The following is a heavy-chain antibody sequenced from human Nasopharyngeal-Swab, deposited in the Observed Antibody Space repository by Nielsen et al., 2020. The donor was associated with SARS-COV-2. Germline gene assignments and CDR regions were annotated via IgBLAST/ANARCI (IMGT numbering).Heavy chain of an antibody. V-gene: IGHV3-23*01. J-gene: IGHJ4*02. CDR3: ANDYYDSSGYYAHLDY. CDR2: ISGSGGST. D-gene: IGHD3-22*01. CDR1: GFTFSSNA. Sequence: GESLKISCAASGFTFSSNAMSWVRQAPGKGLEWVSAISGSGGSTYYADSVKGRFTISRDNSKNTLYLQMNSLRAEDTAVYYCANDYYDSSGYYAHLDYWGQGTLVTVSS.